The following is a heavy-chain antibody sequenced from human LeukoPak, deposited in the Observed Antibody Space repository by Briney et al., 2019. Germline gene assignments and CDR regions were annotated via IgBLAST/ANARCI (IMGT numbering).Heavy chain of an antibody. V-gene: IGHV3-21*01. CDR1: GFTFSSYS. Sequence: GGSLRLSCAASGFTFSSYSMNWVRQAPGKGLEWVSSISSSSRYIYYADSVKGRFTISRDNAKNSLYLQMNSLRAEDTAVYYCARAALEWLSPDYWGQGTLVTVSS. CDR2: ISSSSRYI. J-gene: IGHJ4*02. CDR3: ARAALEWLSPDY. D-gene: IGHD3-3*01.